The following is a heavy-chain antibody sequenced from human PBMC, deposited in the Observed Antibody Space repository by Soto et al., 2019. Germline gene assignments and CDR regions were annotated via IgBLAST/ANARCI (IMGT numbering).Heavy chain of an antibody. V-gene: IGHV4-34*01. Sequence: SETLSLTCAVYGGSFSGYYWSWIRQPPGKGLEWMGEINHSGSTNYNPSLKSRVTISVDTSKNQFSLKLSSVTAADTAVYYCARGPPSIAASPYYYYYYMDVWGKGTTVTVSS. J-gene: IGHJ6*03. CDR1: GGSFSGYY. D-gene: IGHD6-13*01. CDR2: INHSGST. CDR3: ARGPPSIAASPYYYYYYMDV.